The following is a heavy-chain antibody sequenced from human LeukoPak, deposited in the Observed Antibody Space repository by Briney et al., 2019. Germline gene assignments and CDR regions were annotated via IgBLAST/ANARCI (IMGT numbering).Heavy chain of an antibody. J-gene: IGHJ4*02. V-gene: IGHV4-39*01. CDR1: GGSISSSSYY. CDR3: ARHPSGSYRKYFDY. CDR2: IYYSGST. D-gene: IGHD1-26*01. Sequence: SETLSLTCTVSGGSISSSSYYWGWIRQPPGKGLDWIGSIYYSGSTYYNESLKSRVTISVDTSKNQFSLRLSSVTAADTAVYYYARHPSGSYRKYFDYWGQGTLVTVSS.